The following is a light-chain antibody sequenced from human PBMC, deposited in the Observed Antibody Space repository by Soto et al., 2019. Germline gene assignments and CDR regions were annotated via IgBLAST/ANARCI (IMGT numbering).Light chain of an antibody. V-gene: IGKV1-12*01. CDR1: QDILSW. CDR3: QQANSFPIT. CDR2: ASS. J-gene: IGKJ3*01. Sequence: DIQMTQSPSSVSASVGDRVTITCRASQDILSWLAWYQQKPGEAPRLLIYASSNLQSWVPSRFSGSGSGTDFTLTISSLQPEDFATYYCQQANSFPITFGPGTRLDIK.